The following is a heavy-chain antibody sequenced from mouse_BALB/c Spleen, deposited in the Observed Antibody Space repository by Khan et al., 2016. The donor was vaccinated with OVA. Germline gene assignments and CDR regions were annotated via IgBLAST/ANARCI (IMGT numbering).Heavy chain of an antibody. CDR2: INPSTGYT. CDR3: ARRGLRWDFDY. CDR1: GYTFINYW. D-gene: IGHD1-1*01. J-gene: IGHJ2*01. V-gene: IGHV1-7*01. Sequence: QIQLVQSGAELAKPGASVKMSCKASGYTFINYWILWVKRRPGQGLEWIGYINPSTGYTEYNQNFKDKATLTADKSSSTAYMQLSSLTSEDSADYYCARRGLRWDFDYWGQGTTLTDSS.